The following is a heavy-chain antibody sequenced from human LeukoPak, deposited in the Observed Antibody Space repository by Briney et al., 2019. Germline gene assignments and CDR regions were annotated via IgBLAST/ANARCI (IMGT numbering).Heavy chain of an antibody. CDR1: GFSFSDYW. J-gene: IGHJ4*02. CDR2: TKQDGSDT. Sequence: PGGSLRLSCAASGFSFSDYWMTWVRQVAGGGLEWVANTKQDGSDTYYVDSVRGRFTISRDNAKKSLYLEMSNLRGDETAVYYCARVGAWELQRVFEYWGQGTLVTVSS. D-gene: IGHD1-26*01. CDR3: ARVGAWELQRVFEY. V-gene: IGHV3-7*01.